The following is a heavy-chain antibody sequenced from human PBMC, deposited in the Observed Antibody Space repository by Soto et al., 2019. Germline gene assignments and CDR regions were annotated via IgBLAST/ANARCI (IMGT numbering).Heavy chain of an antibody. D-gene: IGHD5-12*01. CDR3: ARNVDPDY. Sequence: SETLSLTCTVSGGSISGYYWTWIRQPPGKGLEWIGYIYYRGTTNYNPSLKSRVTISVDTSKNQFSLKLSSVTAADTAVYYCARNVDPDYWGQGTLVTVSS. J-gene: IGHJ4*02. CDR2: IYYRGTT. V-gene: IGHV4-59*01. CDR1: GGSISGYY.